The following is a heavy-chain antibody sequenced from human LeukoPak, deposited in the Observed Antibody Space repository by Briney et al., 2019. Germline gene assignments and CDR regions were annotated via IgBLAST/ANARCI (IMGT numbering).Heavy chain of an antibody. V-gene: IGHV1-2*02. CDR1: GYTFTGYY. Sequence: ASVKVSCKASGYTFTGYYMHWVRQAPGQGLEWMGWINPNSGGTNYAQKFQGRVTMTRDTSISTAYMELSRLRSDDTAVYYCARGIVVVPAAMRTNYNWFDPWGQGTLVTVSS. D-gene: IGHD2-2*01. J-gene: IGHJ5*02. CDR3: ARGIVVVPAAMRTNYNWFDP. CDR2: INPNSGGT.